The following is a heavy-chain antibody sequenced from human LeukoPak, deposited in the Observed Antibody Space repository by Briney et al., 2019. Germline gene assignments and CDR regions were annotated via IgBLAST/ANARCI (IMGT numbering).Heavy chain of an antibody. CDR3: ARDFVVVPAAVYYMDV. D-gene: IGHD2-2*01. CDR1: GGSISSYY. V-gene: IGHV4-4*07. Sequence: DPSETLSLTCTVSGGSISSYYWSWIRQPAGKGLEWIGRIYTSGSTNYNPSPKSRVTMSVDTSKNQFSLKLSSVTAADTAVYYCARDFVVVPAAVYYMDVWGKGTTVTVSS. CDR2: IYTSGST. J-gene: IGHJ6*03.